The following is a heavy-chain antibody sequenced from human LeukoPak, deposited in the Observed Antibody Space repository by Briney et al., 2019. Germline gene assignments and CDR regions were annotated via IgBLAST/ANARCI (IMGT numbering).Heavy chain of an antibody. V-gene: IGHV1-2*02. CDR3: ARVRGYSSSMDV. CDR1: GYTFNDYY. CDR2: INPHSGGT. D-gene: IGHD6-6*01. J-gene: IGHJ6*04. Sequence: ASAKVSCKASGYTFNDYYMHWVRQAPGQGLEWMGWINPHSGGTNYAQKFQGRVTITRNTSISTAYMELSSLRSEDTAVYYCARVRGYSSSMDVWGKGTTVTVSS.